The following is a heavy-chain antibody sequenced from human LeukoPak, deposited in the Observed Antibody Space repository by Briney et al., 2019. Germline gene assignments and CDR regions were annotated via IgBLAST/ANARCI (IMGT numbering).Heavy chain of an antibody. CDR3: ARGEWELLLGDYYYGMDV. CDR1: GGTFSSYA. V-gene: IGHV1-69*01. D-gene: IGHD1-26*01. J-gene: IGHJ6*02. CDR2: IIPIFGTA. Sequence: SVKGSCKASGGTFSSYAISWVRQAPGQGLEWMGGIIPIFGTANYAQKFQGRVTITADESTSTAYMELSSLRSEDTAVYYCARGEWELLLGDYYYGMDVWGQGTTVTVSS.